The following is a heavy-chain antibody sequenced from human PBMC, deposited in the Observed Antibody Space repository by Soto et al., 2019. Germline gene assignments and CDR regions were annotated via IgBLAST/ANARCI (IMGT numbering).Heavy chain of an antibody. V-gene: IGHV2-5*02. CDR3: VNGLSSGYNYIRWFDP. Sequence: QITLKESGPMLVKPTQTLTLTCTFSGFSLSTSGVGVGWIRQPPGKALEWLALIYWDDDKRYSPSLKSRLTTTEDTPTNRVVLQMTNWNLVDPATYYCVNGLSSGYNYIRWFDPWGQGALVPVSS. CDR1: GFSLSTSGVG. CDR2: IYWDDDK. D-gene: IGHD3-22*01. J-gene: IGHJ5*02.